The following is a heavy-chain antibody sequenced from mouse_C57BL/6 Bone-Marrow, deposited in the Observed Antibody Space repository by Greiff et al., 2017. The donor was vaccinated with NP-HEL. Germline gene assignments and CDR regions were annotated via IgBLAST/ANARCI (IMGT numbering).Heavy chain of an antibody. CDR2: ISSGGSYT. V-gene: IGHV5-6*02. CDR1: GFTFSSYG. CDR3: ARHYYSNYFDY. Sequence: DVMLVESGGDLVKPGGSLKLSCAASGFTFSSYGMSWVRQTPDKRLEWVATISSGGSYTYYPDSVKGRFTISRDNAKNTLYLQMSSLKSEHTAMYYCARHYYSNYFDYWGQGTTLTVSS. J-gene: IGHJ2*01. D-gene: IGHD2-5*01.